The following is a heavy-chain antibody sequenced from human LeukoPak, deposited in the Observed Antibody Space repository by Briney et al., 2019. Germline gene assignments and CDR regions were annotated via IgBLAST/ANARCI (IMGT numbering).Heavy chain of an antibody. V-gene: IGHV4-59*08. J-gene: IGHJ4*02. Sequence: PSETLSLTCTVSGGSLSSYYLSWVRQLPGKGLEWIAYISDIGSINYNPSLKSRVTISLDTSKNQFSLKLSSVTAADTAVYYCAGHHPRNTVDFWGQGTLVTVSS. CDR2: ISDIGSI. CDR3: AGHHPRNTVDF. D-gene: IGHD2-8*02. CDR1: GGSLSSYY.